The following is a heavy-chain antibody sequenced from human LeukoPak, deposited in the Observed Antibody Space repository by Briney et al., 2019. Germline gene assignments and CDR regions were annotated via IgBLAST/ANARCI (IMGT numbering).Heavy chain of an antibody. CDR1: GYTFTSYD. V-gene: IGHV1-8*01. CDR3: YGDRIVAAGDNWFDP. J-gene: IGHJ5*02. D-gene: IGHD6-13*01. CDR2: MNPNSGST. Sequence: GASVKVSCKASGYTFTSYDINWVRQATGQGLEWMGWMNPNSGSTGHAQKFQGRVTMTRNTSISTAYMELSSLRSEDTAVYYCYGDRIVAAGDNWFDPWGQGTLVTVSS.